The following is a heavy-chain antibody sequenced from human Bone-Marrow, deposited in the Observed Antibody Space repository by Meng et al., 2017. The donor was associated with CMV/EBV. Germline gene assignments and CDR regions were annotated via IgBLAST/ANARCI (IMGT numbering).Heavy chain of an antibody. D-gene: IGHD6-6*01. CDR1: CYIFNTYG. Sequence: ASCYIFNTYGISWVRQAPGQGLEWMGWISVYNGNTKYAQTVQGRVTMTTDTSTSTVYMELTSLRSDDTAVYYCARDKIAVRPGWFDPWGQGTLVTVSS. V-gene: IGHV1-18*01. CDR3: ARDKIAVRPGWFDP. J-gene: IGHJ5*02. CDR2: ISVYNGNT.